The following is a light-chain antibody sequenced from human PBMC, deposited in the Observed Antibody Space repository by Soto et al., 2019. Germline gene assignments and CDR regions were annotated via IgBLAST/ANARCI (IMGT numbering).Light chain of an antibody. CDR3: QQYDASPRT. Sequence: EIVLTQSPGTLSLSPRERATLSCRASQSVSNNYLAWYQHRPGQAPRLLIYGASTRAPGIPDRFSGSGSGTAVNHHINRREPGDFVVYYCQQYDASPRTFGQGTQVEV. V-gene: IGKV3-20*01. J-gene: IGKJ1*01. CDR1: QSVSNNY. CDR2: GAS.